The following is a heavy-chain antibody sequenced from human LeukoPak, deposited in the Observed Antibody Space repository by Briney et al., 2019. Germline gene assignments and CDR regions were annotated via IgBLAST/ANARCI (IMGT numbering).Heavy chain of an antibody. CDR2: LSGGGKST. J-gene: IGHJ4*02. V-gene: IGHV3-23*01. CDR1: GFTFDYYA. Sequence: GGSLRLSCAASGFTFDYYAMNWFRQAPGGGMEWVSTLSGGGKSTYYGDSVKGRFTISRDNSKNTLHLQMNSLRVEDTAVYFCAKVKSPDYDILTGYDFWGQGTQVTVSS. CDR3: AKVKSPDYDILTGYDF. D-gene: IGHD3-9*01.